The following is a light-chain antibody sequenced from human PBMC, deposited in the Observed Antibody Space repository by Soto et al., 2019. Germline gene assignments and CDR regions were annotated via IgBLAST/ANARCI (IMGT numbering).Light chain of an antibody. CDR3: AAWDDSLNGLPL. CDR2: SNN. CDR1: SSNIGSNT. V-gene: IGLV1-44*01. J-gene: IGLJ2*01. Sequence: QSVLTQPPSASGTPGQRVTISCSGSSSNIGSNTVNWYQQLPGTAPKLLIYSNNQRPSGVPDRFSGSKSGTSASLAISGLQSEDEADYYCAAWDDSLNGLPLFGGGTKLTVL.